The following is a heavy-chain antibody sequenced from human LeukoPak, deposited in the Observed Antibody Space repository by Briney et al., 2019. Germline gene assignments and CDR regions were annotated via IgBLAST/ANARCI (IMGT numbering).Heavy chain of an antibody. J-gene: IGHJ4*02. D-gene: IGHD3-22*01. Sequence: GGSLRLSCAASGFTFSSYAMSWVRQAPGKRLEWVSAISGSGGSTYYADSVKGRFTISRDNSKNTLYLQMNSLRAEDTAVYYCAKDFGFFSGYPFDYWGQGTLVTVSS. CDR1: GFTFSSYA. CDR2: ISGSGGST. CDR3: AKDFGFFSGYPFDY. V-gene: IGHV3-23*01.